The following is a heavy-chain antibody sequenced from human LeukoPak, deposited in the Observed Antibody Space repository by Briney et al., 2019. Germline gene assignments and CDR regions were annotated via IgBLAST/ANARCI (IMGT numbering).Heavy chain of an antibody. CDR3: GRDPKLGIRGYTYGYIDY. Sequence: GASVKVSCKTSGYTFTSYAISWVRQAPGQGLEWMGWINTNTGNPTYAQGFTGRYVFSLDTSVSTAYLQISGLKADDTAVYYCGRDPKLGIRGYTYGYIDYWGQGTPVTVSS. J-gene: IGHJ4*02. D-gene: IGHD5-18*01. CDR1: GYTFTSYA. CDR2: INTNTGNP. V-gene: IGHV7-4-1*02.